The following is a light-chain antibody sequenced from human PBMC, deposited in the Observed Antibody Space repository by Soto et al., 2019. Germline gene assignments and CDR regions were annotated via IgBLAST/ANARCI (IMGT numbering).Light chain of an antibody. J-gene: IGKJ1*01. CDR1: QSVSSN. CDR2: GAS. CDR3: QQYNNWLST. V-gene: IGKV3-15*01. Sequence: ELVMTQSPATLSVSAGERATLSCRASQSVSSNLAWYQQKPGQAPRLLIYGASTRATGIPAGFSGSGSGTEFTLTISSLQSEDFAVYYCQQYNNWLSTFGQGTKVDIK.